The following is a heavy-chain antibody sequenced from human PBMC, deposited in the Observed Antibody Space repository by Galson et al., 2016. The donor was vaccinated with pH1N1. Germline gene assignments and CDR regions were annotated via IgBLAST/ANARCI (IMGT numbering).Heavy chain of an antibody. CDR3: ARDREDYWSGYLFDY. CDR2: ILPILGIP. CDR1: GGTLSSYA. D-gene: IGHD3-3*01. J-gene: IGHJ4*02. Sequence: SVKVSCKASGGTLSSYAISWVRQAPGQGLEWMGNILPILGIPDYAQKFQDRVKITADKSTNTAYLELCSLRSEDTAVYYCARDREDYWSGYLFDYWGQGTLVTVAS. V-gene: IGHV1-69*04.